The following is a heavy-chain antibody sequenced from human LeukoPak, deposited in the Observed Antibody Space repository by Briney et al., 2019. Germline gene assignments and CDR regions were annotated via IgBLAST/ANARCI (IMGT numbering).Heavy chain of an antibody. Sequence: GGSLRLSCAASGFTFSSYALSWVRPAPGEGVEWVSAISGSGGSTYYADSVKGRFTISRDNSKNTRYLQMNSLRAEDTAVYYCAILDIVVVPAARPFDYWGQGTLVTVSS. CDR1: GFTFSSYA. CDR3: AILDIVVVPAARPFDY. D-gene: IGHD2-2*03. V-gene: IGHV3-23*01. J-gene: IGHJ4*02. CDR2: ISGSGGST.